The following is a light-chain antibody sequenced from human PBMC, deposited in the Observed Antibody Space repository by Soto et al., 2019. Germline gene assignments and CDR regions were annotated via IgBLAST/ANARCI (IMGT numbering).Light chain of an antibody. CDR1: SSDVGGYNY. V-gene: IGLV2-11*01. J-gene: IGLJ2*01. Sequence: QSALTQPRSVSGSPGQSVTISCTGTSSDVGGYNYVSWYQQHPGKAPKLMIYDVSQRPSGVPDRFSGSKSGNTASLTISGLQSEDEDDYYCCAYAGTYTVFGGGTKVTVL. CDR3: CAYAGTYTV. CDR2: DVS.